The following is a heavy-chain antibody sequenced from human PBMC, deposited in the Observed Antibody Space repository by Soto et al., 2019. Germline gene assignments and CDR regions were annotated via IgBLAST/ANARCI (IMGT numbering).Heavy chain of an antibody. V-gene: IGHV3-48*02. CDR2: ISSSSSTI. J-gene: IGHJ5*02. Sequence: PGRSLRLSCAASGFTFSSYAMSWVRQAPGKGLEWVSYISSSSSTIYYADSVKGRFTISRDNAKNSLYLQMNSLRDEDTAVYYCAREPRYYYDSSGYLNWFDPWGQGTLVTVSS. CDR1: GFTFSSYA. CDR3: AREPRYYYDSSGYLNWFDP. D-gene: IGHD3-22*01.